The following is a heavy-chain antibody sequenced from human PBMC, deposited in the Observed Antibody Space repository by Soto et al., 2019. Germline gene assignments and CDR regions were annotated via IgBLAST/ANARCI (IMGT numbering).Heavy chain of an antibody. Sequence: QVRLVQSEAEVKKAGSSVKVSCKASGGTFISDAVTWVRQAPGQGLEWMGGVIPMFPKANYAQKFQGRATITADKSTSTVYMELHSLTSEDTALYYCARCHSDSSGPGYLDSWGQGTLVTVTS. D-gene: IGHD3-22*01. CDR3: ARCHSDSSGPGYLDS. CDR1: GGTFISDA. J-gene: IGHJ4*02. V-gene: IGHV1-69*06. CDR2: VIPMFPKA.